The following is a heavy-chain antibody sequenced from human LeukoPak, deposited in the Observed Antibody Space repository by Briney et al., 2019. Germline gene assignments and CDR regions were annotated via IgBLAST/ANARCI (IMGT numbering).Heavy chain of an antibody. CDR2: INHSGST. Sequence: SQTLSLTCAVYGGSFSGYYWSWLRQPPGKGLEWIGEINHSGSTNYNPSLKSRVTISVDTSKNQFSLKLSSVTAADTAVYYCARGRGRWLQLTRYFDYGGQGTLVTVSS. J-gene: IGHJ4*02. CDR1: GGSFSGYY. V-gene: IGHV4-34*01. CDR3: ARGRGRWLQLTRYFDY. D-gene: IGHD5-24*01.